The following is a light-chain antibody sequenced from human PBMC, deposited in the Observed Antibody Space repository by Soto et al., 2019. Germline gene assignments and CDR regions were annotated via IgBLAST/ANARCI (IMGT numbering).Light chain of an antibody. Sequence: EIVLTQSPGTLSLSPGERATLSCRASQSVSSSYLAWYQQKPGQAPRLLIYGASSRATGIPDRFSGSGSGTDFTLTISSLQPEDFATYYCQQLNSYPFTFGQGTRLEIK. CDR2: GAS. CDR1: QSVSSSY. CDR3: QQLNSYPFT. V-gene: IGKV3-20*01. J-gene: IGKJ5*01.